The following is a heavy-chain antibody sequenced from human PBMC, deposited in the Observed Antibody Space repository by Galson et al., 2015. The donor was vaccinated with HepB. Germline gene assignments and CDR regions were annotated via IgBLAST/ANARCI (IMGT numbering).Heavy chain of an antibody. CDR1: GFTFRNYA. Sequence: SLRLSCAASGFTFRNYAMNWVRQAPGKGLEWVSVISSGGTNTYYADSGKGRFTVSRDNSKNTLYLQMNSLRAEDTAIFYCAKDGILHCGRDCHIDHWGQGTLVTVSS. CDR2: ISSGGTNT. V-gene: IGHV3-23*03. CDR3: AKDGILHCGRDCHIDH. J-gene: IGHJ4*02. D-gene: IGHD2-21*01.